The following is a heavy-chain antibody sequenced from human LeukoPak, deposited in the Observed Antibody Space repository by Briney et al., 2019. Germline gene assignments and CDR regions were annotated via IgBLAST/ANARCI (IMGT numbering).Heavy chain of an antibody. D-gene: IGHD6-19*01. CDR1: GYHLRSGHY. J-gene: IGHJ4*02. CDR3: AGGGKWLVQGY. Sequence: SETLSLTCCVSGYHLRSGHYWKWIRKPPGKGLEWIGYISYSGSTNYNPSLKSRVTISLDTSKNQFSLKLSSVTAADTAAYYCAGGGKWLVQGYWGQGTLVTVSS. CDR2: ISYSGST. V-gene: IGHV4-61*01.